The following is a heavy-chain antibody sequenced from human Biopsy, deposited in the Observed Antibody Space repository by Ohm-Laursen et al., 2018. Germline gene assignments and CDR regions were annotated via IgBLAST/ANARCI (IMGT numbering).Heavy chain of an antibody. CDR2: ISRSVSHI. D-gene: IGHD1-14*01. J-gene: IGHJ5*02. CDR3: ARGRTHLLPDHDWFDP. V-gene: IGHV3-21*06. Sequence: SLRLSCAASGFSLRNFTINWVRQAPGKGLEWVSSISRSVSHILYAETLKGRFTSSRDNAKNSVYLQMNSLRVEDTGVYYCARGRTHLLPDHDWFDPWGPGTLVTVSS. CDR1: GFSLRNFT.